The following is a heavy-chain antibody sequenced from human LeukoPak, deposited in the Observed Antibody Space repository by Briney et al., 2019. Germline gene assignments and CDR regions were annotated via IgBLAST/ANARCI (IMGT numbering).Heavy chain of an antibody. Sequence: ASVKVSCKASGYTFTSYGISWVRQAPGQGLEWMGWISAYNGNTNYAQKLQGRVTMTTDTSTSTAYMELRSLRSDDTVVYYCASSPGEVATIAYYFDYWGQGTLVTVSS. J-gene: IGHJ4*02. CDR3: ASSPGEVATIAYYFDY. D-gene: IGHD5-12*01. CDR1: GYTFTSYG. V-gene: IGHV1-18*01. CDR2: ISAYNGNT.